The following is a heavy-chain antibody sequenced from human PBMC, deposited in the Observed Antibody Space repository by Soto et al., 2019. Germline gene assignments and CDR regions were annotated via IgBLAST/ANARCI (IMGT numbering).Heavy chain of an antibody. CDR3: ARDLRGTYYYYYGMDV. V-gene: IGHV1-2*02. J-gene: IGHJ6*02. CDR1: GYTFTGYY. CDR2: INPNSGGT. Sequence: ASVKVSCKASGYTFTGYYMHWVRQAPGQGLEWMGWINPNSGGTNYAQKFQGRVTMTRDTSISTAYMELSRLRSDDTAVYYCARDLRGTYYYYYGMDVWGQGTTVNVSS. D-gene: IGHD5-12*01.